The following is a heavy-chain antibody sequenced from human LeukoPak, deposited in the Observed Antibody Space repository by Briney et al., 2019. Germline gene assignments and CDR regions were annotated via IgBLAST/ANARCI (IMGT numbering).Heavy chain of an antibody. CDR2: MYYSGST. J-gene: IGHJ5*02. CDR3: ARPYYYDSRIDP. CDR1: GGSISSGDYY. D-gene: IGHD3-22*01. Sequence: SETLSLTCTVSGGSISSGDYYWSWIRQPPGKGLEWIGYMYYSGSTYYNPSLKSRVVISVDTSKNQFSLKLSSVTAADTAVYYCARPYYYDSRIDPWGRGTRVTVSS. V-gene: IGHV4-30-4*01.